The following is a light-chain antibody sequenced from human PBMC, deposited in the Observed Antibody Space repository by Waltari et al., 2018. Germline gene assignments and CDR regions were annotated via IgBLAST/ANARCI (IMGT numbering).Light chain of an antibody. V-gene: IGKV1-5*03. CDR1: QSISSW. CDR2: KAS. J-gene: IGKJ2*03. Sequence: DIQMTQSPSTLSASVGDRVTITCRASQSISSWLAWYQQKPGKAPKLLIYKASSLESGGGAGWSGGGGGRECGVGGSGVEGGGVAAYCGEECNGYGGLGFG. CDR3: EECNGYGGLG.